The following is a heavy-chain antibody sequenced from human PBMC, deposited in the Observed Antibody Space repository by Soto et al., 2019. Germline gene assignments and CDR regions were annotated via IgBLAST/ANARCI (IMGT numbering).Heavy chain of an antibody. Sequence: GASVKVSCKASGGTFSSYAISWVRQAPGQGLEWMGGIIPIFGTANYAQKFQGRVTITADESTSTAYMELSSLRAEDTAVYYCAKDVSAAYSYGYPFDYWGQGTLVTVSS. J-gene: IGHJ4*02. D-gene: IGHD5-18*01. CDR3: AKDVSAAYSYGYPFDY. CDR1: GGTFSSYA. V-gene: IGHV1-69*13. CDR2: IIPIFGTA.